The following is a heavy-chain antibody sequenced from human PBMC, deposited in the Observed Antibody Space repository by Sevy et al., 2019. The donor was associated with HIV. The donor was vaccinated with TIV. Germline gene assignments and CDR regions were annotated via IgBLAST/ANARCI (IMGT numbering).Heavy chain of an antibody. CDR3: ARGNPRTRLHFYYYGMDV. V-gene: IGHV3-30*03. CDR2: ISYDGNIQ. Sequence: GGSLRLSCAASGLTFSTYGMHWVRQAPGKGLEWVAVISYDGNIQYYADSVKGRFTVSRDNSKNTLYLQMNSLRAEDSAVYYCARGNPRTRLHFYYYGMDVWGQGTTVTVSS. CDR1: GLTFSTYG. J-gene: IGHJ6*02. D-gene: IGHD3-3*02.